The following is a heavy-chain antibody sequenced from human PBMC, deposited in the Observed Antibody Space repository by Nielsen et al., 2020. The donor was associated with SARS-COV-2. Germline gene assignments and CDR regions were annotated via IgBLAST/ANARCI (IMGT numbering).Heavy chain of an antibody. J-gene: IGHJ4*02. CDR3: AKPLYGDYRHPFDY. CDR1: GFSFGEYG. Sequence: GESLKISCTTSGFSFGEYGMHWVRQAPGKGLEWVAVISYDGSNKYYADSVKGRFTISRDNSKNTLYLQMNSLRAEDTAVYYCAKPLYGDYRHPFDYWGQGTLVTVSS. V-gene: IGHV3-30*18. D-gene: IGHD4-17*01. CDR2: ISYDGSNK.